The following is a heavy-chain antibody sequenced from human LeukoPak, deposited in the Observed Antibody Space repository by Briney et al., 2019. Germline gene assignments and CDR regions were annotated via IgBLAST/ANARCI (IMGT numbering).Heavy chain of an antibody. CDR1: GGSISSGDYY. CDR2: IYNSAST. CDR3: ARGGDYGGNYGN. V-gene: IGHV4-30-4*01. J-gene: IGHJ4*02. Sequence: SETLSLTCTVSGGSISSGDYYWSWIRQPPGKGLEWIGYIYNSASTYYNPSLKSRVTISVDTSKNQLSLKLSSVTAADTAVYYCARGGDYGGNYGNWGQGTLVTVSS. D-gene: IGHD4-23*01.